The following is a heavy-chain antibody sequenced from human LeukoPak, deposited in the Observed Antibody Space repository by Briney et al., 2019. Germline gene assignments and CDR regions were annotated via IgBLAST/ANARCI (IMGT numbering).Heavy chain of an antibody. J-gene: IGHJ4*02. Sequence: PGGSLRLSCAASGFTFSSYAMSWVRQAPGKGLEWVSAISGSGGSTYYADSVKGRFTISRDNSKNTLYLQMNSLRAEDTAVYYCAKSRGALIISYYFDYWGQGTLVTVSS. CDR2: ISGSGGST. CDR3: AKSRGALIISYYFDY. CDR1: GFTFSSYA. D-gene: IGHD3-10*01. V-gene: IGHV3-23*01.